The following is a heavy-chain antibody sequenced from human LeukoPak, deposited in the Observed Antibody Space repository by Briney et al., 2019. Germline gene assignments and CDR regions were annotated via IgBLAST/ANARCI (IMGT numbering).Heavy chain of an antibody. CDR3: TRVAQSGPTGWFDR. CDR1: GFTVGDNY. D-gene: IGHD1-1*01. CDR2: IYNGDST. Sequence: GGSLRLSCSASGFTVGDNYINWVRQAPGKGLEWVSFIYNGDSTYYADSVRGRFSISRDNSKNTLYLQMNSLRAEDTAVYYCTRVAQSGPTGWFDRWGQGTLVTVSS. J-gene: IGHJ5*02. V-gene: IGHV3-66*01.